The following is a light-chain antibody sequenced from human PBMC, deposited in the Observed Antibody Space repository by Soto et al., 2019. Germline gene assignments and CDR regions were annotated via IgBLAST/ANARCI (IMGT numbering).Light chain of an antibody. V-gene: IGKV1-5*01. Sequence: DIQMTQSPSTLSASVGDRVTITCRASQSISSWLAWYQQKPGKAPKLLIYDASSLESGVPSRFSGTGSGTEFTLTISSLQPEDFATYYCQPYNRYKWTFTQGTKVEIK. CDR3: QPYNRYKWT. J-gene: IGKJ1*01. CDR1: QSISSW. CDR2: DAS.